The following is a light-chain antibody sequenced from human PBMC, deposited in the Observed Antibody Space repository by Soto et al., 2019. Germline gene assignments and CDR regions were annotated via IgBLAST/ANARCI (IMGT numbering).Light chain of an antibody. Sequence: LTQPASVSGSPGQSITISCTGTSSDVGGYDFVSWYQQHPGKAPKLMISDVSKRPSGVPDRFSGSKSGNTASLTISGLQAEDEADYYCCSYAGDLALFGGGTKVTVL. CDR1: SSDVGGYDF. CDR3: CSYAGDLAL. J-gene: IGLJ2*01. CDR2: DVS. V-gene: IGLV2-11*01.